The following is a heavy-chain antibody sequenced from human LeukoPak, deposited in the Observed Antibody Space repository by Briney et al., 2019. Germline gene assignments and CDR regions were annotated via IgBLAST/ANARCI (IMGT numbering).Heavy chain of an antibody. CDR1: GFTFSSYS. D-gene: IGHD2-2*01. V-gene: IGHV3-21*01. Sequence: GGSLRLSCAASGFTFSSYSMNWVRQAPGKGLEWVSSISSSSSYIYYADSVKGRFTISRDNAKNSLYLQMNSLRAEDTAVYYCAREGQLPIPNCHYYYMDGWGKGTTVTVSS. CDR2: ISSSSSYI. CDR3: AREGQLPIPNCHYYYMDG. J-gene: IGHJ6*03.